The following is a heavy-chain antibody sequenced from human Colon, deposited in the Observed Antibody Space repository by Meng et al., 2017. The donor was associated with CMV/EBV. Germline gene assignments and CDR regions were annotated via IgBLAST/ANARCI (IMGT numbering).Heavy chain of an antibody. CDR1: GFTFSTSW. D-gene: IGHD2-8*01. CDR3: ASKFENGYGMDV. Sequence: GESLKISCEASGFTFSTSWMHWIRQAPGKGLEWVSYISSSGSTIYYADSVKGRFTISRDNAKNSLYLQMNSLRAEDTAVYYCASKFENGYGMDVWGQGTTVTVSS. V-gene: IGHV3-48*03. CDR2: ISSSGSTI. J-gene: IGHJ6*02.